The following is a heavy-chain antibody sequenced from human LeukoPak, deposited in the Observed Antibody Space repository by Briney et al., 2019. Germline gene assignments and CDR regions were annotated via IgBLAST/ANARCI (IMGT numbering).Heavy chain of an antibody. V-gene: IGHV1-18*01. Sequence: ASVKVSCKASGYTFTSYGISWVRQAPGQGLEWMGWISAYNGNTNYAQKLQGRVTMTTDTSTSTAYMELRSLRSDGTAVYYCATHNPGYCTNGVCSPQDYYYGMDVWGQGTTVTVSS. CDR3: ATHNPGYCTNGVCSPQDYYYGMDV. J-gene: IGHJ6*02. CDR2: ISAYNGNT. D-gene: IGHD2-8*01. CDR1: GYTFTSYG.